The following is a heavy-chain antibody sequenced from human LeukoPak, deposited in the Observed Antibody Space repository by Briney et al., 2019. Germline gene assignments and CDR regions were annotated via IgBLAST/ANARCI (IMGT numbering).Heavy chain of an antibody. CDR2: IYTSGST. CDR1: GASISSYH. D-gene: IGHD2/OR15-2a*01. CDR3: ARDRGTTTGYFFDY. V-gene: IGHV4-4*07. Sequence: PSETQSLTCTVSGASISSYHWSWIRQPAGKGLEWIGRIYTSGSTSYNPSLNSRITMSVDTSKNLFSLRLSSVTAADTAVYYCARDRGTTTGYFFDYWGQGALVTVSS. J-gene: IGHJ4*02.